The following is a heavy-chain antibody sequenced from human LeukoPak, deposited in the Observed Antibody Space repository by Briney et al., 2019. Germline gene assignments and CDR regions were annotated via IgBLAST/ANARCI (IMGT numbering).Heavy chain of an antibody. D-gene: IGHD3-22*01. V-gene: IGHV3-48*02. CDR2: ISSSSSTI. J-gene: IGHJ4*02. CDR1: GFTFSSYS. CDR3: ARERTGGYYYDSSGYYDY. Sequence: GGSLRLSCAASGFTFSSYSMNWVRQAPGKGLEWVSYISSSSSTIYYADSVKGRFTISRDNAKNSLYLQMNSLRDEDTAVYYCARERTGGYYYDSSGYYDYWGQGTLVTVSS.